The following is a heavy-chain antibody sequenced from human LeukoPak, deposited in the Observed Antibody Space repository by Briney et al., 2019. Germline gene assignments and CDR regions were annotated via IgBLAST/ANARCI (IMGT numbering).Heavy chain of an antibody. CDR1: GFTFSSHS. CDR3: ARGYGVPGTYFDY. D-gene: IGHD4-17*01. CDR2: ISSSSSYI. V-gene: IGHV3-21*01. Sequence: GGSLRLSCAASGFTFSSHSMNWVRQAPGKGLEWVSYISSSSSYIYYADSVKGRFTISRDNAKNSLYLQMNSLRAEDTAVYYCARGYGVPGTYFDYWGQGTLVTVSS. J-gene: IGHJ4*02.